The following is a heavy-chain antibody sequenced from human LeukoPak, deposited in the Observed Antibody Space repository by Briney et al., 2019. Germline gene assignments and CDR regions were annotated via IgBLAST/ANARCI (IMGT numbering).Heavy chain of an antibody. CDR1: GYTFTSYG. Sequence: ASVKVSCKASGYTFTSYGISWVRQAPGQGLEWMGWISAYNGNTNYAQKLQGRVTMTTDTSTSTAYMELRSLRSDDTAVYYCARISSLIVYDAFDIWGQGTMVTVSS. V-gene: IGHV1-18*01. CDR3: ARISSLIVYDAFDI. D-gene: IGHD3-22*01. J-gene: IGHJ3*02. CDR2: ISAYNGNT.